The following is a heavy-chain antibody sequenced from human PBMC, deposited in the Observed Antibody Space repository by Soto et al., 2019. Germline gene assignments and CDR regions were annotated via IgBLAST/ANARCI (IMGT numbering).Heavy chain of an antibody. CDR2: ISSSGSTI. CDR1: GFTFSSYG. D-gene: IGHD5-12*01. V-gene: IGHV3-48*03. J-gene: IGHJ4*02. Sequence: GGSLRLSCAASGFTFSSYGMNWVRQAPGKGLEWVSYISSSGSTIYYADSVKGRFTISRDNAKNSLYLQMNSLRAEDTAVYYCARGGGRLRYFDYWGQGTLVTVSA. CDR3: ARGGGRLRYFDY.